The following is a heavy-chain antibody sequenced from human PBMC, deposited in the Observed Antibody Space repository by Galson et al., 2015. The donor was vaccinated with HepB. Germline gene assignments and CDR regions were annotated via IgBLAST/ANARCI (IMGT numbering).Heavy chain of an antibody. Sequence: SVKVSCKASGYTFTSYDITWVRQATGQGLEWMGWMNPNSGNTGYAQRFQGRVTMTRNTSISTAYMELSSLRSDDTAVYYCARDWARGCSSSSCPLGLWGRGTLVTVSS. J-gene: IGHJ2*01. CDR1: GYTFTSYD. CDR2: MNPNSGNT. D-gene: IGHD2-2*01. V-gene: IGHV1-8*01. CDR3: ARDWARGCSSSSCPLGL.